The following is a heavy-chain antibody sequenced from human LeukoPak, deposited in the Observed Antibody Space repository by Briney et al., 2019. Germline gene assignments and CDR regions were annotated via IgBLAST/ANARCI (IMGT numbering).Heavy chain of an antibody. J-gene: IGHJ4*02. CDR2: ISSSDDTI. V-gene: IGHV3-11*01. CDR3: ARDQVAYSSSWTLSY. D-gene: IGHD6-13*01. Sequence: PGGSLRLSCAASGFTFSDYYMSWVRQAPGKGLEWVSYISSSDDTIYYADSVKGRFTISRDNAKNLLFLQMSSLRAEDTAVYFCARDQVAYSSSWTLSYWGQGTLVTVSS. CDR1: GFTFSDYY.